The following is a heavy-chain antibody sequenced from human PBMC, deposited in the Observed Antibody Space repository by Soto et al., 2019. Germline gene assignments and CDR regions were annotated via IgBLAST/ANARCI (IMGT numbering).Heavy chain of an antibody. V-gene: IGHV4-59*08. Sequence: QVQLQESGPGLVKPSETLSLTCTVSGGSISSYYWSWIRQPPGTGLEWIGYIYYSGSTNYNPSLKSRVTLSVDASKNQFSLKVSSETAVDTALYYCARVYDFWSGYYIYYYMDVWGKGTTVTVSS. D-gene: IGHD3-3*01. J-gene: IGHJ6*03. CDR2: IYYSGST. CDR3: ARVYDFWSGYYIYYYMDV. CDR1: GGSISSYY.